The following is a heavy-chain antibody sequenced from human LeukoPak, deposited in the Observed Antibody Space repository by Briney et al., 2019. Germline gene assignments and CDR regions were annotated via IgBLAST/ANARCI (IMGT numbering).Heavy chain of an antibody. J-gene: IGHJ4*02. CDR3: ARAGYCSSTSCYQIFDY. CDR1: GYTFTSYY. CDR2: INPSGGST. V-gene: IGHV1-46*01. Sequence: ASVKVSCKASGYTFTSYYMHWVRQAPGQGLEWMRIINPSGGSTSYAQKFQGRVTMTRDMSTSTVYMELSSLRSEDTAVYYCARAGYCSSTSCYQIFDYWGQGTLVTVSS. D-gene: IGHD2-2*01.